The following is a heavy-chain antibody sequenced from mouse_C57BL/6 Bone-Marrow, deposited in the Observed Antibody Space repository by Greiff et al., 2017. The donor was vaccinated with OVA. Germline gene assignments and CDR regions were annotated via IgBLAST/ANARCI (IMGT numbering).Heavy chain of an antibody. J-gene: IGHJ1*03. V-gene: IGHV1-63*01. CDR2: IYPGGGYT. D-gene: IGHD2-2*01. CDR3: ARRGGLRRGYFDV. CDR1: GYTFTNYW. Sequence: QVHVKQSGAELVRPGTSVKMSCKASGYTFTNYWIGWAKQRPGHGLEWIGDIYPGGGYTNYNEKFKGKATLTADKSSSTAYMQFSSLTSEDSAIYYCARRGGLRRGYFDVWGTGTTVTVSS.